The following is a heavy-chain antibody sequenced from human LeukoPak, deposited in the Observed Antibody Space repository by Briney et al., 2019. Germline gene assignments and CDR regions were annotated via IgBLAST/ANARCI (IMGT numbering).Heavy chain of an antibody. J-gene: IGHJ3*02. V-gene: IGHV3-74*01. Sequence: GGSLRLSCAASGFTFSSYWMHWVRQAPGKGLVWVSRINSDGSSTSYADSVKGQFTISRDNAKNTLYLQMNSLRAEDTAVYYCARDGSYGGGAFDIWGQGTMVTVSS. CDR1: GFTFSSYW. D-gene: IGHD4-23*01. CDR2: INSDGSST. CDR3: ARDGSYGGGAFDI.